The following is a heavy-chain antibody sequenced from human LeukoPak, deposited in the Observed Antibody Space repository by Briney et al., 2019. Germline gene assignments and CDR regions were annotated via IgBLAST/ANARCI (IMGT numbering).Heavy chain of an antibody. CDR1: GYTFTGYF. CDR3: ARGVTIRNNY. Sequence: ASVKVSCKASGYTFTGYFIHWVRQAPGQGLEWMGWINPNTGGTKYEQKFQGRVTMTKDTSITTAYMELSRLRSDDTAVYYCARGVTIRNNYWGQGTLVTVPS. D-gene: IGHD3-3*01. V-gene: IGHV1-2*02. J-gene: IGHJ4*02. CDR2: INPNTGGT.